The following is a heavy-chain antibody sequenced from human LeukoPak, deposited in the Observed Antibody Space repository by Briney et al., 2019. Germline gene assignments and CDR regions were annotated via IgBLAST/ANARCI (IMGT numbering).Heavy chain of an antibody. J-gene: IGHJ3*02. V-gene: IGHV3-21*01. CDR1: GFTFSSYS. CDR3: ARDLKGRGTIFGVVMTNAFDI. D-gene: IGHD3-3*01. Sequence: GGSLRLSCAASGFTFSSYSMNWVRQAPGKGLEWVSSISSSSSYIYYADSVKGRFTISRDNAKNSLYLQMNSLRAEDTAVYYCARDLKGRGTIFGVVMTNAFDIWGQGTMVTVSS. CDR2: ISSSSSYI.